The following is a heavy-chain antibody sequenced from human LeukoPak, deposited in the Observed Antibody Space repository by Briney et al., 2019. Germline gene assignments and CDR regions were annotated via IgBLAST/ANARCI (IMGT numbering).Heavy chain of an antibody. D-gene: IGHD3-10*01. J-gene: IGHJ4*02. CDR1: GFAFSTLT. Sequence: GSLRLSCAASGFAFSTLTMNWVRQAPGKGLELVSSISSTSSYIYYADSVKGRFTISRDNAKNSLYLQMNSLRAEDTAVYYCARTNIYGSGRSFDYWGQGTLVTVSS. CDR2: ISSTSSYI. CDR3: ARTNIYGSGRSFDY. V-gene: IGHV3-21*01.